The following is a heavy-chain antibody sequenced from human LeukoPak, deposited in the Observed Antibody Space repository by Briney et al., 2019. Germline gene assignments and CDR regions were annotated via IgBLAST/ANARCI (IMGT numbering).Heavy chain of an antibody. V-gene: IGHV3-48*02. J-gene: IGHJ4*02. CDR1: GFTFSTYS. D-gene: IGHD6-13*01. CDR3: ARDHYSRNDY. CDR2: ISGSSSTI. Sequence: GGSLRLSCAASGFTFSTYSMSWVRQAPGEGLEWLSYISGSSSTIYYADSVKGRFTISRDNAKNSLYLQMNSLRDEDTALYYCARDHYSRNDYWGQGTPVTVSS.